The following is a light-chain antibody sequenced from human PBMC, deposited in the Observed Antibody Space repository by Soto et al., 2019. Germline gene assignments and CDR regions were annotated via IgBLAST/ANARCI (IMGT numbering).Light chain of an antibody. CDR2: TAS. V-gene: IGKV1-39*01. Sequence: DIQMTQSPSSLSASVGDRVTITCRASQSINIYLNWYQQKLGKAPKLLIYTASSLQSGVTSRFSGSGSGTSFTLTISSLQLEDSATYYCQESGIVPFTFGGGTKLEIK. CDR1: QSINIY. CDR3: QESGIVPFT. J-gene: IGKJ4*01.